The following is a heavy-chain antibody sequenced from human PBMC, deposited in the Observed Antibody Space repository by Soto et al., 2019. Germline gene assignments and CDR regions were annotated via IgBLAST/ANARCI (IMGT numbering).Heavy chain of an antibody. V-gene: IGHV3-21*01. CDR3: ARVVGAAGGFDY. CDR2: ISSSSSYI. J-gene: IGHJ4*02. D-gene: IGHD6-25*01. CDR1: GFTFSSYS. Sequence: EVQLVESGGGLVKPGGSLRLSCAASGFTFSSYSMNWVRQAPGKGLEWVSSISSSSSYIYYADSVKGRFTISRDNAKNSLYLQMNSLRAEDTAVYYCARVVGAAGGFDYWGQGTLVTVSS.